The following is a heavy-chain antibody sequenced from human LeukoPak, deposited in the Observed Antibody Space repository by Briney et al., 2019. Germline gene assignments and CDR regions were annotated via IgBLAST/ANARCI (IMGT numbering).Heavy chain of an antibody. CDR2: ISSSSSTI. D-gene: IGHD2-15*01. CDR1: GFTFSSYT. Sequence: GGSLRLSCAASGFTFSSYTMNWVRPAPGKGLEWVSYISSSSSTIYYADSVKGRFTISRDNAKNSLYLQMNSLRDEDTAVYYCARGRYCSGDSCYYFDYWGQGTLVTVSS. J-gene: IGHJ4*02. CDR3: ARGRYCSGDSCYYFDY. V-gene: IGHV3-48*02.